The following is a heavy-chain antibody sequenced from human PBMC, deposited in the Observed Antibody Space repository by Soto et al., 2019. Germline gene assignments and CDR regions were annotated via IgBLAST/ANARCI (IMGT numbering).Heavy chain of an antibody. D-gene: IGHD4-4*01. CDR1: GFSLTTGGVG. V-gene: IGHV2-5*02. J-gene: IGHJ2*01. CDR3: AHSLHGTTVTTLGYWYFDL. Sequence: QITLKESGPTLVKPTQTLTLTCTFSGFSLTTGGVGVGWIRQPPGKALEWLALIYWDDDKRYSPSLKSRLSITKDTSKNQVVLTMTNMDPVDTATYYCAHSLHGTTVTTLGYWYFDLWGRGTLVTVSS. CDR2: IYWDDDK.